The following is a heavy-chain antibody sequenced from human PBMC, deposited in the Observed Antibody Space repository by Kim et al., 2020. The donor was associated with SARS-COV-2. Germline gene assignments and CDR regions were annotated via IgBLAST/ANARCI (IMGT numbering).Heavy chain of an antibody. D-gene: IGHD5-18*01. CDR1: GFTFSDYY. CDR2: ISSSSSYT. Sequence: GGSLRLSCAASGFTFSDYYMSWIRQAPGKGLEWVSYISSSSSYTNYADYVKGRFTISRDNAKNSLYLQMNSLRAEDTAVYYCARHWPRGYSYGCSFDYWGQGTLVTVSS. CDR3: ARHWPRGYSYGCSFDY. V-gene: IGHV3-11*06. J-gene: IGHJ4*02.